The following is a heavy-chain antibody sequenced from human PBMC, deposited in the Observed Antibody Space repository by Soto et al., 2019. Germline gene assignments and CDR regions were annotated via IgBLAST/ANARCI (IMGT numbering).Heavy chain of an antibody. D-gene: IGHD3-9*01. J-gene: IGHJ6*04. V-gene: IGHV4-34*01. CDR2: INHSGST. CDR3: ARGRGRNYDILTGHRGFWDV. Sequence: SETLSLTCAVYGGSFSGYYWSWIRQPPGKGLEWIGEINHSGSTNYNPSLKSRVTISVDTSKNQFSLKLSSVTAADTAVYYCARGRGRNYDILTGHRGFWDVWGKGTTVTVSS. CDR1: GGSFSGYY.